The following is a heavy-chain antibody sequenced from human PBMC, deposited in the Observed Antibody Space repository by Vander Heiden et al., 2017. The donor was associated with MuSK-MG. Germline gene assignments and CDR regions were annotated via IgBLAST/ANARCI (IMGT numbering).Heavy chain of an antibody. CDR2: ISGSGGSK. CDR1: GFTFSSYA. J-gene: IGHJ4*02. Sequence: EVQLLESGGGLVQPGGSLRLSCAASGFTFSSYAMSWVRQAPGQGLEWVSAISGSGGSKYYADSVKGRFTISRDNSKNTLYLQMNSLRAEDTAVYYCAKDVGYYDILTGWGYWGQGTLVTVSS. CDR3: AKDVGYYDILTGWGY. V-gene: IGHV3-23*01. D-gene: IGHD3-9*01.